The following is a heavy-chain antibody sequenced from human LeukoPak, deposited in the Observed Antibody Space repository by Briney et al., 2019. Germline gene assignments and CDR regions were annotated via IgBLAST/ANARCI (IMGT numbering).Heavy chain of an antibody. CDR2: IYYGGST. CDR3: ARYDTTVTITLDN. Sequence: SETLSLTCSVSGGSLSSRSFSWGWIRQPPGKGLEWIGNIYYGGSTYYNPSLDSRVTISVDTSKDQLSLKLTSVTATDTAVYYCARYDTTVTITLDNWGQGTLVTVSP. D-gene: IGHD4-17*01. J-gene: IGHJ4*02. CDR1: GGSLSSRSFS. V-gene: IGHV4-39*01.